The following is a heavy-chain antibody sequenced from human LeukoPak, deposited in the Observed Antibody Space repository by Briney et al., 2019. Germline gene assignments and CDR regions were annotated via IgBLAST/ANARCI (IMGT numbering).Heavy chain of an antibody. J-gene: IGHJ4*02. D-gene: IGHD3-22*01. CDR2: ISWNSGSI. CDR1: GFTFDDYA. V-gene: IGHV3-9*01. CDR3: ARDTGAYYDSGGLDY. Sequence: GGSLRLSCAASGFTFDDYAMHWVRHAPGKGLECVSGISWNSGSIGYADSVKGRFTISRDNAKNSLYLQMNSLRAEDTAVYYCARDTGAYYDSGGLDYWGQGTLVTVSS.